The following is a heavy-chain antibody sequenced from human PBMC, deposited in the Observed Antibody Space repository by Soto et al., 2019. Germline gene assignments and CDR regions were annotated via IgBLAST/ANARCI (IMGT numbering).Heavy chain of an antibody. Sequence: QVQLVQSGAEVKKPGSSVKVSCKASGGTFSSYAISWVRQAPGQGLEWMGGIIPIFGTANYAQKFQGRVTITADESTSTAYMELSSLRSEDTAVYYCARDGLAYYYDSSGYGAFDIWGQGTMVTASS. D-gene: IGHD3-22*01. V-gene: IGHV1-69*12. J-gene: IGHJ3*02. CDR2: IIPIFGTA. CDR3: ARDGLAYYYDSSGYGAFDI. CDR1: GGTFSSYA.